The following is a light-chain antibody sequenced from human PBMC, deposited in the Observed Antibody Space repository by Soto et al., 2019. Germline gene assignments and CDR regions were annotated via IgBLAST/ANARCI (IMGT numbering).Light chain of an antibody. V-gene: IGLV2-14*01. CDR1: GSDVGGYNY. CDR2: EVS. J-gene: IGLJ3*02. Sequence: QSALTQPASVSGSPGQSITISCTGTGSDVGGYNYVSWYQQHPGKAPKLMIYEVSNRPSGVSNRFSGSKSGNTASLTISGLQAEDEADYYCSSSTSSGRLKWVFGGGTKLTVL. CDR3: SSSTSSGRLKWV.